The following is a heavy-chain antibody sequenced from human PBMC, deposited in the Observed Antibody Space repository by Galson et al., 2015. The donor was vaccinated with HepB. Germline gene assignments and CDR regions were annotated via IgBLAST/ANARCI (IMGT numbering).Heavy chain of an antibody. CDR1: GFTFSSYG. Sequence: SLRLSCAASGFTFSSYGMHWVRQAPGKGLEWVAVIWYDGRNKYYADSLKGRFSISRDNSKNTLYLRVNSLRAEDTAVYYCARERGSSSDNYNDGFDIWGQGTMVTVSS. V-gene: IGHV3-33*01. CDR3: ARERGSSSDNYNDGFDI. J-gene: IGHJ3*02. D-gene: IGHD3-22*01. CDR2: IWYDGRNK.